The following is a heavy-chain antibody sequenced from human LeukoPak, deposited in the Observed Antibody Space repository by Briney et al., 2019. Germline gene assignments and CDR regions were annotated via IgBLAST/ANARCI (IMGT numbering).Heavy chain of an antibody. CDR2: ISYDGSNK. J-gene: IGHJ4*02. D-gene: IGHD2-8*01. V-gene: IGHV3-30*18. CDR1: GFTFSSYD. Sequence: GGSPRPSCTASGFTFSSYDMHWVRQAPGKGLEWVAVISYDGSNKYYADSVKGRFTISRDNSKNTLYLQMNSLRAEDTAVYYCAKSGVDYWGQGTLVTVSS. CDR3: AKSGVDY.